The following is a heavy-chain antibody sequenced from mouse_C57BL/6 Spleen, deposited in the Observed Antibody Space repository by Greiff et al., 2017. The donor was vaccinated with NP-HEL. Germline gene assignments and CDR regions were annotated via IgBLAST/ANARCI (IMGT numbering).Heavy chain of an antibody. V-gene: IGHV1-59*01. Sequence: VQLQQPGAELVRPGTSVKLSCKASGYTFTSYWMHWVKQRPGQGLEWIGVIDPSDSYTNYNQKFKGKATLTVDTSSSTAYMQLSSLTSEDSAVYYCARKGVWYYAMDYWGQGTSVTVSS. CDR3: ARKGVWYYAMDY. CDR2: IDPSDSYT. CDR1: GYTFTSYW. D-gene: IGHD2-10*02. J-gene: IGHJ4*01.